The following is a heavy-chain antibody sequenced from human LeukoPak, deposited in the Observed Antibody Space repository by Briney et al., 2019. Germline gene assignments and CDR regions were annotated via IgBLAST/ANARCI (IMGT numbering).Heavy chain of an antibody. CDR2: ISYDGSNK. V-gene: IGHV3-30*18. D-gene: IGHD2-15*01. Sequence: GGSLRLSCAASGFTFSSYGMHWVRQAPGKGLEWVAVISYDGSNKYYADSVKGRFTISRDNSKNTLYLQMNSLRAEDTAVYYCAKDTSGSCYDYWGQGTLVTVSS. CDR3: AKDTSGSCYDY. CDR1: GFTFSSYG. J-gene: IGHJ4*02.